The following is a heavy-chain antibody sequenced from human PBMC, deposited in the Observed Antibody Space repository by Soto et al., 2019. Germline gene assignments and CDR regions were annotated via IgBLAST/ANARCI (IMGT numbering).Heavy chain of an antibody. D-gene: IGHD2-21*02. Sequence: SETLSLTCAVSGGSISSGGYSWSWIRQPPGKGLEWIGYIYHSGSPYYNPSLKSRVTISVDRSKNQFSLKLSSVTAADTAVYYCARGPGHIVVVTAMTGMDVWGQGTTVTVSS. CDR2: IYHSGSP. CDR3: ARGPGHIVVVTAMTGMDV. CDR1: GGSISSGGYS. J-gene: IGHJ6*02. V-gene: IGHV4-30-2*01.